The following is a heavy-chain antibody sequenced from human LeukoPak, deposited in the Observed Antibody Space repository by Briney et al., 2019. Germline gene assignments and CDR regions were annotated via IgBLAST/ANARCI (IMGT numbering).Heavy chain of an antibody. J-gene: IGHJ4*02. CDR2: ISYDGSNK. V-gene: IGHV3-30*18. CDR1: GFTFSSYC. Sequence: PGGSLRLSCAASGFTFSSYCMHWVRQAPGKGLEWVADISYDGSNKYYADSVKGRFTISRDNSKNTLYLQMNSLRAEDTAVYYCAKDRGLDDGDRRHFDYWGQGTLVTVSS. D-gene: IGHD4-17*01. CDR3: AKDRGLDDGDRRHFDY.